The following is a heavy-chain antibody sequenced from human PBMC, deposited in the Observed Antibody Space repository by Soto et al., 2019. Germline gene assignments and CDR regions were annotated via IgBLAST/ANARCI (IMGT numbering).Heavy chain of an antibody. D-gene: IGHD6-19*01. V-gene: IGHV1-2*02. CDR1: RNTFTGYY. CDR3: ARDPGIAVPLNWFDP. CDR2: INPNSCGT. J-gene: IGHJ5*02. Sequence: GSVNVSRKGCRNTFTGYYMNWVRQAPGQGLEWMGWINPNSCGTNYARKFQERVTMTRDTSISTAYMELSRLRSDDTAGYYCARDPGIAVPLNWFDPWGQGTLVHVSS.